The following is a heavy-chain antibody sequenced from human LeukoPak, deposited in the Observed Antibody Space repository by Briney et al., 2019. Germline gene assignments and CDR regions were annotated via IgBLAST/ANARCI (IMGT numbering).Heavy chain of an antibody. D-gene: IGHD3-3*01. V-gene: IGHV1-69*13. Sequence: GASVKVSCKASGGTFSNYAISWVRQAPGQGLEWMGGIIPIFGTANYAQKFQDRVTITADESTSTAYMELSSLRSEDTAVYYCARADSPFYDFWSGPLGYWGQGTLVTVSS. CDR1: GGTFSNYA. CDR3: ARADSPFYDFWSGPLGY. CDR2: IIPIFGTA. J-gene: IGHJ4*02.